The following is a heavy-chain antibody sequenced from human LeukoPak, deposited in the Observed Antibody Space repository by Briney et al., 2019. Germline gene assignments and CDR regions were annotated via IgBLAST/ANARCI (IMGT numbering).Heavy chain of an antibody. V-gene: IGHV5-51*01. Sequence: GESLKISCKGSGYSFTSYWIGWVRQMPGKGLEWMGIIYPGDSDTRYSPSFQGQVTISVDKSISTAYLQWSSLKASDTAMYYCASRGGVRGVMAYYFDYWGQGTLVTVSS. CDR2: IYPGDSDT. CDR1: GYSFTSYW. J-gene: IGHJ4*02. D-gene: IGHD3-10*01. CDR3: ASRGGVRGVMAYYFDY.